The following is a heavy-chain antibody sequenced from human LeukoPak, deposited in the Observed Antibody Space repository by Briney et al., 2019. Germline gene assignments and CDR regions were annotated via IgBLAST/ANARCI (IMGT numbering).Heavy chain of an antibody. CDR2: ISSSGSTI. CDR3: ARAQWLGYFDY. D-gene: IGHD6-19*01. J-gene: IGHJ4*02. CDR1: GFTFSSYE. V-gene: IGHV3-48*03. Sequence: GGSLRLSCAASGFTFSSYEMNWVRQAPGKGLEWVSYISSSGSTIYYADSVKGRFTISRDNAKNSLYLQMNSLRAEDTAVYYCARAQWLGYFDYWGQGTLVTVSS.